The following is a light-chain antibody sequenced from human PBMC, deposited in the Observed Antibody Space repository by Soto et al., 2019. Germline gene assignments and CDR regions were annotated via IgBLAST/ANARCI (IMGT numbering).Light chain of an antibody. CDR3: AGWDGSLKGFV. J-gene: IGLJ1*01. V-gene: IGLV1-44*01. CDR1: ASNIGRDP. CDR2: ENN. Sequence: QSVLTQPPSASGAPERRVTISCSGSASNIGRDPVNWYQQVPGTAPKLLIYENNHRPSGVPDRFSGSKSGTSASLVISGLQSEDEAEYFCAGWDGSLKGFVFGTGTKVTVL.